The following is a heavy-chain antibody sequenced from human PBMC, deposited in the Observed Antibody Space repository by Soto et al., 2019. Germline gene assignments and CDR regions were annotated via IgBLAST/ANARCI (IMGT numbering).Heavy chain of an antibody. CDR1: GGSITRGGYY. CDR3: ARDPAP. J-gene: IGHJ5*02. CDR2: IYNSGTT. Sequence: QVQLQESGPGLVKPSETLSLTCTVSGGSITRGGYYWSWIRQHPGKGLEWIGYIYNSGTTYYNPSPXSXITISVDTSKNQSSLKLTSVTAADTAVYYCARDPAPWGQGTLVTVSS. V-gene: IGHV4-31*03.